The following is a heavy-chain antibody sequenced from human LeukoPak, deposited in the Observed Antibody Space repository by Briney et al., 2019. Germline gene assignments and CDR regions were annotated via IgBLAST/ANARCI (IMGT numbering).Heavy chain of an antibody. J-gene: IGHJ4*02. V-gene: IGHV3-48*01. Sequence: PGGSLRLSCAASGFTFSSYSMNWVRQAPGKGLEWVSYISSSSSTIYYADSVKGRFTISRDNAENSLFLQMNSLRAEDTAVYYCARDSITIFGVLTNWGQGTLVTVSS. CDR1: GFTFSSYS. D-gene: IGHD3-3*01. CDR2: ISSSSSTI. CDR3: ARDSITIFGVLTN.